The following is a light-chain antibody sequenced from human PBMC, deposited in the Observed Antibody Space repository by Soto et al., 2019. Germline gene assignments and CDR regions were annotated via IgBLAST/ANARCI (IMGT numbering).Light chain of an antibody. CDR3: SSFTTTSPHV. Sequence: QSALTQPASLSGSPGQSITISCTGTSSDIGAYDYVSWFQQHPGKAPKLMISEVNNRPSGVSNRFSGSKSGNTAYLTISGLPVEDAAEYFCSSFTTTSPHVFGTGTKLTVL. J-gene: IGLJ1*01. CDR1: SSDIGAYDY. V-gene: IGLV2-14*01. CDR2: EVN.